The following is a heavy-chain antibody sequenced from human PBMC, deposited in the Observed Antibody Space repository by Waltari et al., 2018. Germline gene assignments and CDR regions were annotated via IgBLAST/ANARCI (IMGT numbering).Heavy chain of an antibody. J-gene: IGHJ3*01. CDR1: GGSITNNRHY. V-gene: IGHV4-39*01. CDR2: MSYSGAT. CDR3: AAFDV. D-gene: IGHD1-1*01. Sequence: QLQLQESGPGLVKPSETLSLTCSVSGGSITNNRHYWGWIRQPPGQGLEWIGTMSYSGATYSSPSLNSRVTISRDTSMTAADTAVYYSATYLGASIGTAAFDVWGQGTMVTVSS.